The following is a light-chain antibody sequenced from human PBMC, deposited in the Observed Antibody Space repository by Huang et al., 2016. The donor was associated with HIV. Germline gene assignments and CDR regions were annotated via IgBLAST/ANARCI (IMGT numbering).Light chain of an antibody. V-gene: IGKV2-28*01. CDR3: MQALQTPRT. J-gene: IGKJ5*01. CDR2: LSS. CDR1: QSLLHSNASNY. Sequence: DIVMTQSPLSLHVTPGEPASISCRSSQSLLHSNASNYLDWYLQKPGQSPQLVIYLSSNRALGVPDRFSGSGSVTYFTLKISRVEAEDVGIYYCMQALQTPRTFGQGTRLEIK.